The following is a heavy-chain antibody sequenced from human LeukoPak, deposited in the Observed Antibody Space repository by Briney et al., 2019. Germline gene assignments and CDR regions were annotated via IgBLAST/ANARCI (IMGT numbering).Heavy chain of an antibody. CDR1: GFTFSSYA. J-gene: IGHJ3*02. CDR3: ARDLGDGYNPDAFDI. V-gene: IGHV3-30-3*01. D-gene: IGHD5-24*01. Sequence: GRSLRLSCAASGFTFSSYAMHWVRQAPGKELEWVAVISYDGSNKYYADSVKGRFTISRDNSKNTLYLQMNSLRAEDTAVYYCARDLGDGYNPDAFDIWGQGTMVTVSS. CDR2: ISYDGSNK.